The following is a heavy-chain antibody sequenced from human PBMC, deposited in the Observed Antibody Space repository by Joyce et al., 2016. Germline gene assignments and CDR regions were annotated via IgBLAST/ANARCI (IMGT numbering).Heavy chain of an antibody. V-gene: IGHV3-7*04. CDR2: INQDGSEK. CDR1: GFTFSSYW. J-gene: IGHJ4*02. CDR3: VGGRGWLPTY. D-gene: IGHD6-19*01. Sequence: EVQLVESGGGLVQPGGSLRLSCTASGFTFSSYWMNWVRQAPGKGLEWVANINQDGSEKYYGDSVKGGFTISTDNAKNSLYLQMNGLSAEDTAVYYCVGGRGWLPTYWGQGTLVTVSS.